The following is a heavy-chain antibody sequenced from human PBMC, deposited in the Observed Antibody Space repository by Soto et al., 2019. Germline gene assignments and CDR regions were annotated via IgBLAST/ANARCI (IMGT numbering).Heavy chain of an antibody. CDR2: IIPIFGTA. CDR1: GGTFSSYA. V-gene: IGHV1-69*01. J-gene: IGHJ6*02. Sequence: QVQLVQSGAEVKKPGSSVKVSCKASGGTFSSYAISWVRQAPGQGLEWMGGIIPIFGTANYAQKFQGRVTITADESTSTAYVELSSLRSEDTAVYYCAREREDCSSTSCYGYYGMDVWGQGTTVTVSS. D-gene: IGHD2-2*01. CDR3: AREREDCSSTSCYGYYGMDV.